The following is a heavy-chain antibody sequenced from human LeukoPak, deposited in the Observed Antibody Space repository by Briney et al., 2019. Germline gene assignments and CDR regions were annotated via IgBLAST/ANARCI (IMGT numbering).Heavy chain of an antibody. V-gene: IGHV3-23*01. CDR1: GFTFSSYA. CDR3: AKDEVGTPNRRGDPRFDY. J-gene: IGHJ4*02. D-gene: IGHD1-26*01. Sequence: GGSLTLSGAASGFTFSSYAMSWVCQAPGKWLEWVSAISGSGGSTYYADSVKGRFTISRDNSKNTLYLQMNSLRAEDTAVYYCAKDEVGTPNRRGDPRFDYWGQGTLVTVSS. CDR2: ISGSGGST.